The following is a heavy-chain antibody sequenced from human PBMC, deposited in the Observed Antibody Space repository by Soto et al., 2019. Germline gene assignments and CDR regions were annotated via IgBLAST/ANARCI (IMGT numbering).Heavy chain of an antibody. CDR2: IYYSGST. J-gene: IGHJ4*02. D-gene: IGHD4-17*01. CDR3: ARGMPTVTTFDY. CDR1: GGSVSPYY. V-gene: IGHV4-59*02. Sequence: SETLSLTCTVSGGSVSPYYWSWIRQPPGKGLEWIGYIYYSGSTSYNPSLKSRVTISVDRSKNQFSLKLSSVTAADTAVYYCARGMPTVTTFDYWGQGTLVTVS.